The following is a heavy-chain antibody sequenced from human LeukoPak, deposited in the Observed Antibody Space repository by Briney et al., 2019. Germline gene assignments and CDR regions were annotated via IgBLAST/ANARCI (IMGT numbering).Heavy chain of an antibody. CDR2: MYHSGST. Sequence: SETLSLXCTVSGYSISGGYYWAWIRQPPGRGLEWIGSMYHSGSTYYNPSLKSRVTISVDTSKNQFSLNLTSVTAADTAVYYCARVISSNYVGYYFDSWGQGTLVTVSS. J-gene: IGHJ4*02. D-gene: IGHD3-10*02. CDR1: GYSISGGYY. CDR3: ARVISSNYVGYYFDS. V-gene: IGHV4-38-2*02.